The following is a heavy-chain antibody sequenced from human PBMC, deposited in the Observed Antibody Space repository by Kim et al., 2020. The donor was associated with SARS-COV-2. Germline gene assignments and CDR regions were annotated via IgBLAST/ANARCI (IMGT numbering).Heavy chain of an antibody. J-gene: IGHJ4*02. CDR3: ARRGSGSYFDY. CDR2: T. Sequence: TRYSPSFQGQVTISADKSISTAYLQWSSLKASDTAMYYCARRGSGSYFDYWGQGTLVTVSS. V-gene: IGHV5-51*01. D-gene: IGHD1-26*01.